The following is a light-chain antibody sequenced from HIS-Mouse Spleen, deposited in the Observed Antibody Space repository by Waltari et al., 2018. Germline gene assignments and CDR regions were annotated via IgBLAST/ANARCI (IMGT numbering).Light chain of an antibody. V-gene: IGKV3-11*01. CDR1: QSVSSY. CDR2: EAS. J-gene: IGKJ2*01. CDR3: QQRSNWPPYT. Sequence: EIVLTQSPATLSLSPGERATLSCRASQSVSSYLAWYQQKPGQAPRLLIYEASNRATGIPARFRGSWSGTDFTLTISSLEPEDFEVYYCQQRSNWPPYTFGQGTKLEIK.